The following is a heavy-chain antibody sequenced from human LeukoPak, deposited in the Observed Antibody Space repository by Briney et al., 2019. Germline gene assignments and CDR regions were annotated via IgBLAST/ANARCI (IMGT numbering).Heavy chain of an antibody. J-gene: IGHJ4*02. CDR3: AKAYYYDSSGYNLVYFDY. V-gene: IGHV3-23*01. CDR2: ISGSGGST. Sequence: GGSLRLSCAASGFTFSSYAMSWVRQAPGKGLEWVSAISGSGGSTYYADSVKGRFTISRDNSKNTLYLQMNSLRAEDTAVYYCAKAYYYDSSGYNLVYFDYWGQGTLVTVSS. CDR1: GFTFSSYA. D-gene: IGHD3-22*01.